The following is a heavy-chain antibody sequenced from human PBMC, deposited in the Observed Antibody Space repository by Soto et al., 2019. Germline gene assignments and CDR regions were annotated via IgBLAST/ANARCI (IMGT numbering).Heavy chain of an antibody. J-gene: IGHJ4*02. Sequence: QVQLVQSGAEVKKPGASVKVSCKASGYTFTSYDINWVRQATGQGLEWMGWMNPNSGNTGYAQKFPGRVTMTRNISITTVYMELRSLRSEHTAVYFCARERSFEADYWGKGTLVTVS. V-gene: IGHV1-8*01. CDR1: GYTFTSYD. CDR2: MNPNSGNT. CDR3: ARERSFEADY. D-gene: IGHD3-9*01.